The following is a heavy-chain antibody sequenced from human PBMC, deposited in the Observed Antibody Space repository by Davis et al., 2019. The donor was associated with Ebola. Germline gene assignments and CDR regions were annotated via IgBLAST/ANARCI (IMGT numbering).Heavy chain of an antibody. V-gene: IGHV4-61*01. CDR3: AKEVAAADELTLYYYYGMDV. J-gene: IGHJ6*02. D-gene: IGHD6-13*01. CDR1: GGSVSSGSYY. CDR2: IYYSGST. Sequence: MPSETLSLTCTVSGGSVSSGSYYWSWIRQPPGKGLEWIGYIYYSGSTNYNPSLKSRVTISVDTSKNQFSLKLSSVTAADTAVYYCAKEVAAADELTLYYYYGMDVWGQGTTVTVSS.